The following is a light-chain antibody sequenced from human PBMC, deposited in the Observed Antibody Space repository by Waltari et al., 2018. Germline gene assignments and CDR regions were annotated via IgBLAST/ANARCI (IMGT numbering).Light chain of an antibody. CDR1: SSDVGGYDF. V-gene: IGLV2-14*01. CDR2: DVT. Sequence: QSALTQPASVSGSPGQSITIPCTGTSSDVGGYDFVSLYQQYPGKAPKLMIYDVTNRPSGVSYRFSGSKSGNTASLTISGLQAEDEADYYCSSYASSSTSVVFGGGTKLTVL. J-gene: IGLJ2*01. CDR3: SSYASSSTSVV.